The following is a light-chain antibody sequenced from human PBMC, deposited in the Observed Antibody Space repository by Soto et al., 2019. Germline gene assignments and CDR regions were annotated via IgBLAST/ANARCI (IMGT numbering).Light chain of an antibody. Sequence: QSALTQPRSVSGSPGQSVTLSCTGTSTEVCGYNYVSWYQQHPGKVPKLMLYDVSKRPSGVPDRFSGSKSGNTASLTISGLQAEDEADYYCCSYAGRDTLYVFGSGTKVTVL. V-gene: IGLV2-11*01. CDR3: CSYAGRDTLYV. J-gene: IGLJ1*01. CDR1: STEVCGYNY. CDR2: DVS.